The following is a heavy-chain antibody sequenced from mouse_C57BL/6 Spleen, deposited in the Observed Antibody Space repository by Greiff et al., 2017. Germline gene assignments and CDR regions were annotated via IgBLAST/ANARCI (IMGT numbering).Heavy chain of an antibody. V-gene: IGHV14-3*01. J-gene: IGHJ1*03. CDR2: IDPAHGNP. CDR3: AVYYGNSYWYFDV. D-gene: IGHD2-1*01. Sequence: EVQLQQSVAELVRPGASVKLSCTASGFNIKNTYMHWVKQRPEQGLEWNGRIDPAHGNPKSAPKFQGKATITADPSSNTAYLQLSSLTSEDTAIYYCAVYYGNSYWYFDVWGTGTTVTVSS. CDR1: GFNIKNTY.